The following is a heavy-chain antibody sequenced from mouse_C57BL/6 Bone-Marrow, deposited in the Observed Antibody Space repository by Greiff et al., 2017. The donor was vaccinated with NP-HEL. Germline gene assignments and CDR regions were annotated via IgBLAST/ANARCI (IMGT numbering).Heavy chain of an antibody. CDR1: GFSLTSYG. V-gene: IGHV2-6*01. J-gene: IGHJ3*01. Sequence: QVQLKESGPGLVAPSQSLSITCTVSGFSLTSYGVDWVRQSPGKGLEWLGVIWGVGSTNYNSALKSRLSISKDNSKSHVFLKMNSLQTNDTAMYYCASECPNYYGSSYGFAYWGQGTLVTVSA. D-gene: IGHD1-1*01. CDR2: IWGVGST. CDR3: ASECPNYYGSSYGFAY.